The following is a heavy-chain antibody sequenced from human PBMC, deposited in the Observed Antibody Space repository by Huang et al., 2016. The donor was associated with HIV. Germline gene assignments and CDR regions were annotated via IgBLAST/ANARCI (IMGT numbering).Heavy chain of an antibody. J-gene: IGHJ6*03. D-gene: IGHD3-16*01. CDR2: IYPCDSYT. CDR1: GSSFRSYW. Sequence: EVQLVQSGAEVKKPGESLRISCKGSGSSFRSYWIGWVRQLPGKGLECMGIIYPCDSYTRYSPFFQGLVTISADKSISTAYQQWSSLKASDTAMYYCAREGGSRYYMDVWGKGTTVTVSS. V-gene: IGHV5-51*03. CDR3: AREGGSRYYMDV.